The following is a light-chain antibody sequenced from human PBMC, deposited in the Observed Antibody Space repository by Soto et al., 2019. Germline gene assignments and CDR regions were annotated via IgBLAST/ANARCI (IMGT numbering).Light chain of an antibody. CDR3: SSYGGSNNLL. CDR1: SRDIGGYDF. V-gene: IGLV2-8*01. Sequence: QSALTQPPSASGSPGQSVTISCTGTSRDIGGYDFVSWYQQHPGKAPKLLIYDVIKRPSGVPDRFSGSKSGNTASLTVSGLQTDDEADYYCSSYGGSNNLLFGGGTKLTFL. CDR2: DVI. J-gene: IGLJ2*01.